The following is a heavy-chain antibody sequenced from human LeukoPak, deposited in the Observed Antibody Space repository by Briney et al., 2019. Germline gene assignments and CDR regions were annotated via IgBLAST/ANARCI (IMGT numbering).Heavy chain of an antibody. J-gene: IGHJ4*02. V-gene: IGHV3-23*01. Sequence: GGSLRLSCAASGFTFSNYAVHWVRQAPGKGLEWVSAISGSGGSTYYADSVKGRFTISRDNSKNTLYLQMNSLRAEDTAVYYCAKRASGSYYFDYWGQGTLVTVSS. CDR1: GFTFSNYA. CDR3: AKRASGSYYFDY. CDR2: ISGSGGST. D-gene: IGHD1-26*01.